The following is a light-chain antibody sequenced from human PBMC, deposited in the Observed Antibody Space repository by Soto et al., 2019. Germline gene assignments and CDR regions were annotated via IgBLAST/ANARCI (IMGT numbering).Light chain of an antibody. CDR1: QSMNRRY. V-gene: IGKV3-20*01. J-gene: IGKJ2*01. CDR3: HQYDNTPQT. CDR2: AAS. Sequence: EIVLMQSPGTLSLSPGESATLFCRASQSMNRRYLAWYQQKPGQEPRVLIYAASISATGIPDRFSGSGSGTDFSLTISRLEPEDFAVYYCHQYDNTPQTFGQGTKVDIK.